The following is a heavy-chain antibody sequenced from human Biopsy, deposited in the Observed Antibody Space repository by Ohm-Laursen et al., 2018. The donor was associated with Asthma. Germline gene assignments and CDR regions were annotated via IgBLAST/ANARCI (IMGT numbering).Heavy chain of an antibody. V-gene: IGHV3-23*01. Sequence: SLRLSCAASGFAFNSSSMTWVRQAPGKGLEWVSSISASGVRTFYADSVKGRFTVSRDSSRNTLYLQLSTLRVEDTAVYFCAKITTDRQKANNWFDPWGQGTPVTVSS. CDR2: ISASGVRT. J-gene: IGHJ5*02. CDR3: AKITTDRQKANNWFDP. D-gene: IGHD3-22*01. CDR1: GFAFNSSS.